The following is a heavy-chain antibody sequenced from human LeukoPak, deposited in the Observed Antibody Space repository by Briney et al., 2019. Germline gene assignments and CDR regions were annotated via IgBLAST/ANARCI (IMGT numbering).Heavy chain of an antibody. J-gene: IGHJ4*02. D-gene: IGHD7-27*01. Sequence: GGSLRLSCAASGFTFSSYWMTWVRQAPGKGLEWVANIKPDGSEKSYVDSVRGRFTISRDNAKDSLYLQMNSLRAEDTAVYYCARSLTGVTSYWGQGTLVTVSS. V-gene: IGHV3-7*01. CDR3: ARSLTGVTSY. CDR2: IKPDGSEK. CDR1: GFTFSSYW.